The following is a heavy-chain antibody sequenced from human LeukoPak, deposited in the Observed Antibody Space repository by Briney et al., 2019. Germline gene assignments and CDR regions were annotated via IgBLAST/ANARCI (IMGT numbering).Heavy chain of an antibody. CDR3: VYSGDYEKGY. Sequence: GGSLRLSCVAPGFTFSSYWMSWVRQAPGKGLEWVANIKQDGSEKYYVDSVKGRFTISRDNAKNSLYLQMNSLRAEDTAVYYCVYSGDYEKGYWGQGTLVTVSS. D-gene: IGHD4-17*01. V-gene: IGHV3-7*01. CDR1: GFTFSSYW. CDR2: IKQDGSEK. J-gene: IGHJ4*02.